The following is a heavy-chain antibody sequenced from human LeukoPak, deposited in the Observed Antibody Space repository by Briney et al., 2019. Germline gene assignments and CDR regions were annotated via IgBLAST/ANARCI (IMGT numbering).Heavy chain of an antibody. CDR1: GFTLTTYG. Sequence: GGTLRLSCAASGFTLTTYGMSWVRQAPGKGLEWVSAISGSAGSTYYADSVKGRFTISRDNSKNTLYLQMNSLRAEDTAVYYCAKATLARIAAAGTGYFDYWGQGTLVTVSS. V-gene: IGHV3-23*01. CDR3: AKATLARIAAAGTGYFDY. D-gene: IGHD6-13*01. CDR2: ISGSAGST. J-gene: IGHJ4*02.